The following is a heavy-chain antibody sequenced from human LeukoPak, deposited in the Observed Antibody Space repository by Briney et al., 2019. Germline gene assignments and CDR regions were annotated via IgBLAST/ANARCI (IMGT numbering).Heavy chain of an antibody. CDR1: GGSISSYY. CDR2: IYYSGST. Sequence: SETLSLTCTVSGGSISSYYWGWIRQPPGKGLEWIGSIYYSGSTYYNPSLKSRVTISVDTSKNQFSLKLSSVTAADTAVYYCARLPTMSGYHYYYGMDVWGQGTTVTVSS. D-gene: IGHD3-3*01. J-gene: IGHJ6*02. CDR3: ARLPTMSGYHYYYGMDV. V-gene: IGHV4-39*01.